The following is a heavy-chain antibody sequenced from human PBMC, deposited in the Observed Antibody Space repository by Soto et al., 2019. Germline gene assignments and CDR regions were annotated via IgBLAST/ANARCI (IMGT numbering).Heavy chain of an antibody. CDR2: IIPIFGTA. Sequence: SVKVSCKASGGTFSSYAISWVRQAPGQGLEWMGGIIPIFGTANYAQKFQGRVTITADESTSTAYMELSSLRSEDTAVYYCAVGSSTPRYYYYYGMDVWGQGTTVTVSS. D-gene: IGHD6-13*01. CDR1: GGTFSSYA. CDR3: AVGSSTPRYYYYYGMDV. V-gene: IGHV1-69*13. J-gene: IGHJ6*02.